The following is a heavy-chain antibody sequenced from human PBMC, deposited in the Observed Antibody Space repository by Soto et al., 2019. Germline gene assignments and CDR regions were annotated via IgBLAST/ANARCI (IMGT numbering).Heavy chain of an antibody. Sequence: QVQLVESGGGVVQPGRSLRLSCVASGFTFSSYAMHWVRQAPGKGLEWVAVISYDGSNKYYADSVKGRFTISRDNSKNTLYLQMNSLRAEDTAVYYCARVHSQYYYDSSGIFDYWGQGTLVTVSS. V-gene: IGHV3-30-3*01. CDR1: GFTFSSYA. CDR2: ISYDGSNK. J-gene: IGHJ4*02. CDR3: ARVHSQYYYDSSGIFDY. D-gene: IGHD3-22*01.